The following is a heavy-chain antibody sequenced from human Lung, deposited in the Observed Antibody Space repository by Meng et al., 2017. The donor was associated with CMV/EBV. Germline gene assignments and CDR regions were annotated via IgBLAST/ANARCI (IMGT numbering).Heavy chain of an antibody. CDR3: ARDFDFWSGYYRPLGY. CDR2: ISVYSGNT. D-gene: IGHD3-3*01. J-gene: IGHJ4*02. Sequence: QVQLVQSRNEVKKPGASVKVSCNASGYTFTTFDINWLRQAPGQGLEWMGWISVYSGNTNYAQKFQGRVTMTTDRSTSTVYMDLTSLRSDDTAVYYCARDFDFWSGYYRPLGYWGQGTLVTVSS. CDR1: GYTFTTFD. V-gene: IGHV1-18*01.